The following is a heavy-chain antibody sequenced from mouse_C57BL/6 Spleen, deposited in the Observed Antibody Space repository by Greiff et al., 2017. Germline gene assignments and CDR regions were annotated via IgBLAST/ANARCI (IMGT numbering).Heavy chain of an antibody. CDR3: TRDRTGPYYAMDY. J-gene: IGHJ4*01. CDR2: ISSGGDYI. V-gene: IGHV5-9-1*02. CDR1: GFTFSSYA. D-gene: IGHD4-1*01. Sequence: EVKLMESGEGLVKPGGSLKLSCAASGFTFSSYAMSWVRQTPEKRLEWVAYISSGGDYIYYADTVKGRFTISRDNARNTLYLQMSSLKSEDTAMYYCTRDRTGPYYAMDYWGQGTSVTVSS.